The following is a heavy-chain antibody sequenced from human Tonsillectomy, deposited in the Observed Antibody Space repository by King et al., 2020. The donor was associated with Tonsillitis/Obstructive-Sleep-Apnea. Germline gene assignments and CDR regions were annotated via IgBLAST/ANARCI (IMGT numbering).Heavy chain of an antibody. CDR3: ARLPSPTIRGFDP. CDR1: GGPISSSNYY. V-gene: IGHV4-39*01. Sequence: QLQESGPGLVKPSETLSLTCTVSGGPISSSNYYWGWIRQPPGKGLEWIGSIYYSGSTYYNPSLKSRVTISVDTSKNQFSLKLSSVTAADTALYYCARLPSPTIRGFDPWGQGTLVTVSS. J-gene: IGHJ5*02. CDR2: IYYSGST. D-gene: IGHD5-12*01.